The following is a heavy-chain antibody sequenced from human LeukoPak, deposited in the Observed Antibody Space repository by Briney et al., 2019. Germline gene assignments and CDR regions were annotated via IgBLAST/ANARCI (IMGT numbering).Heavy chain of an antibody. D-gene: IGHD6-13*01. CDR2: IYYSGST. CDR1: GGSISSSSYY. Sequence: SETLSLTCTVSGGSISSSSYYWGWIRQPPGKGLEWIGSIYYSGSTYYNPSLKSRVTISVDTSKNQFSLKLSSVTAADTAVYYCARGSGIAATSDYWGQGTLVTVSS. V-gene: IGHV4-39*07. J-gene: IGHJ4*02. CDR3: ARGSGIAATSDY.